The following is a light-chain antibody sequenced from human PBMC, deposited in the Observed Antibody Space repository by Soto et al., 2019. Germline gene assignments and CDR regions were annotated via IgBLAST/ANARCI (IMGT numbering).Light chain of an antibody. CDR2: GAS. J-gene: IGKJ1*01. CDR1: QSVISNY. V-gene: IGKV3-20*01. CDR3: QQHGSSPTWT. Sequence: ESVLTQSPGTLSLSPGERATLYCRASQSVISNYLAWYQPKPGQAPRLLIYGASTRATGIPDRFSGSGSGTAFTLTTSRLEPEDSAVYYCQQHGSSPTWTFGQGTKVDIK.